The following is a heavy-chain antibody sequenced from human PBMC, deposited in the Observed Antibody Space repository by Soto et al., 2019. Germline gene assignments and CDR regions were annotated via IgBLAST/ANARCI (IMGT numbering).Heavy chain of an antibody. CDR1: GGSISSSSYY. Sequence: SETLSLTCTVSGGSISSSSYYWGWIRQPPGKGLEWIGSIYYSGSTYYNPSLKSRVTISVDTSKNQFSLKLSSVTAADTAVYYCARLLSGAGTLGKDYWGQRTPVTVSS. CDR3: ARLLSGAGTLGKDY. J-gene: IGHJ4*02. D-gene: IGHD6-19*01. CDR2: IYYSGST. V-gene: IGHV4-39*01.